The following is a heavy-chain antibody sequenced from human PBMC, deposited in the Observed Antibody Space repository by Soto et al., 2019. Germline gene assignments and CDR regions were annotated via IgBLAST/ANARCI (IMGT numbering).Heavy chain of an antibody. CDR3: AKDFASAAVTTSFDY. V-gene: IGHV3-23*01. J-gene: IGHJ4*02. CDR1: GFTFSSYA. CDR2: ISGSGGST. D-gene: IGHD4-4*01. Sequence: GGSLRLSCAASGFTFSSYAVSWVRQAPGKGLEWVSAISGSGGSTYYADSVKGRFTISRDNSKNTLYLQMNSLRAEDTAVYYYAKDFASAAVTTSFDYWGQGTLVTVSS.